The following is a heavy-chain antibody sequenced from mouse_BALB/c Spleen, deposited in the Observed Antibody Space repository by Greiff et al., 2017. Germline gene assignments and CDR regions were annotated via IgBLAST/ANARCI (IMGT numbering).Heavy chain of an antibody. J-gene: IGHJ2*01. Sequence: EVKLMESGGGLVKPGGSLKLSCAASGFTFSDYYMYWVRQTPEKRLEWVATISDGGSYTYYPDSVKGRFTISRDNAKNNLYLQMSSLKSEDTAMYYCARSGRTTATPFDYWGQGTTLTVSS. CDR1: GFTFSDYY. CDR2: ISDGGSYT. V-gene: IGHV5-4*02. D-gene: IGHD1-2*01. CDR3: ARSGRTTATPFDY.